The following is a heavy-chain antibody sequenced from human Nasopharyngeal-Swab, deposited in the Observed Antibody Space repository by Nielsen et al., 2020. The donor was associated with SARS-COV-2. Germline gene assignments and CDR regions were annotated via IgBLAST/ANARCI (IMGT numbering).Heavy chain of an antibody. CDR2: ITSGNSV. D-gene: IGHD5-12*01. J-gene: IGHJ4*02. Sequence: GESLKISCATSGFTFSPYTMTWVRQAPGKGLQWISYITSGNSVQYADSVRGRLTISRDNAKNSLYLPMNSLTAEDTAVYYCARERGGGYGDYWGQGTLVTVSS. CDR3: ARERGGGYGDY. V-gene: IGHV3-48*04. CDR1: GFTFSPYT.